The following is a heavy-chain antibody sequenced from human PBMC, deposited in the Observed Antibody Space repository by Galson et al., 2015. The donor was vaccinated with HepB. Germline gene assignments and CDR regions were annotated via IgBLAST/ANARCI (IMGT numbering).Heavy chain of an antibody. Sequence: ETLSLTCAVYGGSFSAYYWSWIRQSPGKGLEWIGETDHRGRTTYNPSLKSRVTISVDTSKNQFSLRLTSVTAADTAVYYCATTYTSGPSLEAFESWGQGTMVTVSS. CDR1: GGSFSAYY. V-gene: IGHV4-34*01. CDR3: ATTYTSGPSLEAFES. CDR2: TDHRGRT. D-gene: IGHD3-22*01. J-gene: IGHJ3*02.